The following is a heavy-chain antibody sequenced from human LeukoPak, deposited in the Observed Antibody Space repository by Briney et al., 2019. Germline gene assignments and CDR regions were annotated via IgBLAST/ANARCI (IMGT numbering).Heavy chain of an antibody. J-gene: IGHJ4*02. CDR3: ARVKSSGWYYFDY. D-gene: IGHD6-19*01. Sequence: PSETLSLTCTVSGGSISSGGYYWSWIRQPPGKGLEGIGYMYYSGSTNYNPSLKSRVTISVDTSKNQFSLKLSSVTAADTAVYYCARVKSSGWYYFDYWGQGTLVTVSS. V-gene: IGHV4-61*08. CDR1: GGSISSGGYY. CDR2: MYYSGST.